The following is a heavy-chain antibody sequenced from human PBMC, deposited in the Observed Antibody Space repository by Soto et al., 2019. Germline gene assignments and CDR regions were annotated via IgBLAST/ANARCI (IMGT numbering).Heavy chain of an antibody. CDR1: GGSISSGGYY. CDR2: IYYSGST. J-gene: IGHJ4*02. CDR3: AGGTDYGDYEDY. Sequence: SETLSLTCAVSGGSISSGGYYWSWIRQHPGKGLEWIGYIYYSGSTYYNPSLKSRVTISVDTSKNQFSLKLSSVTAADTAVYYCAGGTDYGDYEDYWGQGTLVTVSS. D-gene: IGHD4-17*01. V-gene: IGHV4-31*11.